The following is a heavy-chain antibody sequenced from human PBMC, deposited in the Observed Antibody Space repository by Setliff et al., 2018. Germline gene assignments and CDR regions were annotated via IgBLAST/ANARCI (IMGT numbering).Heavy chain of an antibody. D-gene: IGHD6-19*01. Sequence: SETLSLTCTVSGGSISSGSYYWSWIRQPAGKGLEWIGRIYTSGSTNYNPSLKSRVTTSVDTSKNQFSLKLSSVTAADTAVYYCAREQWLDPPGYYYMDVWAKGTTVTVSS. J-gene: IGHJ6*03. CDR2: IYTSGST. CDR3: AREQWLDPPGYYYMDV. V-gene: IGHV4-61*02. CDR1: GGSISSGSYY.